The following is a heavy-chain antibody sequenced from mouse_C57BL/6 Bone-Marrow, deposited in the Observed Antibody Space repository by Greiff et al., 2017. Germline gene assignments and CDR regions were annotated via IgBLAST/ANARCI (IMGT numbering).Heavy chain of an antibody. CDR3: ARGMITTHFDY. Sequence: EVKLVESGGGLVKPGGSLKLSCAASGFTSSDYGMHWVRQAPEKGLEWVAYISSGSSTIYYADTVQGRFTISRDNAKNTLFLQMTSLRSEDTAMYYCARGMITTHFDYWGQGTTLTVSS. V-gene: IGHV5-17*01. J-gene: IGHJ2*01. CDR1: GFTSSDYG. D-gene: IGHD2-4*01. CDR2: ISSGSSTI.